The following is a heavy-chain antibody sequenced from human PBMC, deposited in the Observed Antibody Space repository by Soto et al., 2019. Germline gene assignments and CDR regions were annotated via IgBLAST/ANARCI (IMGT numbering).Heavy chain of an antibody. D-gene: IGHD2-15*01. Sequence: QVQLVQYGAEVKKPGASVKVSCKASGFTFSKFGISWVRQAPGQGLEWMGWISGYNGNTDYAQKFQGRVTMTTDTSTSTAYLELRSLRSDDTAVFFCARAYCSAGSCYPDYWGQGTLVTVSS. CDR3: ARAYCSAGSCYPDY. J-gene: IGHJ4*02. V-gene: IGHV1-18*01. CDR2: ISGYNGNT. CDR1: GFTFSKFG.